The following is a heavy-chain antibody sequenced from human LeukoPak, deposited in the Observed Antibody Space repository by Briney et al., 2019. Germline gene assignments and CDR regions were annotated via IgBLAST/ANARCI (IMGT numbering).Heavy chain of an antibody. J-gene: IGHJ6*02. CDR2: ITSSSSAI. V-gene: IGHV3-48*02. CDR3: ARVNWGVTGMDV. D-gene: IGHD3-16*01. CDR1: GFTFSSYN. Sequence: GGSLRLSCAASGFTFSSYNMHWVRQAPGKGLEWVSHITSSSSAIYYADSVKGRFTISRDNAKNSLFLQMNSLRDEDTAVYYCARVNWGVTGMDVWGQGTTVTVSS.